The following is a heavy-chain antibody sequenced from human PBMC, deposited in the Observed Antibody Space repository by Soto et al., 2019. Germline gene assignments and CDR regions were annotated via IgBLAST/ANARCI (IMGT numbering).Heavy chain of an antibody. D-gene: IGHD1-26*01. CDR1: GFTFNTHW. J-gene: IGHJ4*02. V-gene: IGHV3-74*01. CDR3: ATAMTSVRAAAKGDF. Sequence: EVQLVESGGGLILPGGSLRLSCAASGFTFNTHWMHWVRQAPGKGLVWVSRINSDGSITDYADSVKGRFSISRDNPRNTLYLQMDSLSPEDTAVYYCATAMTSVRAAAKGDFWGQGTLVTVSS. CDR2: INSDGSIT.